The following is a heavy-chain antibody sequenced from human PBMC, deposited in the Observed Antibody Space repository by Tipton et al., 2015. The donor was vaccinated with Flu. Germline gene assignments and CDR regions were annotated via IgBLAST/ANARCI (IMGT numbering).Heavy chain of an antibody. J-gene: IGHJ3*02. Sequence: SLRLSCAASGFAFRSYEMNWVRQAPGKGLEWVSIIYSGDSTYYADSVKGRFTISRDNSKNTLFLQMNSLRAEDTAIYYCAKEGVLGAFDIWGQGTMVTVSS. CDR1: GFAFRSYE. D-gene: IGHD3-10*01. CDR3: AKEGVLGAFDI. V-gene: IGHV3-53*01. CDR2: IYSGDST.